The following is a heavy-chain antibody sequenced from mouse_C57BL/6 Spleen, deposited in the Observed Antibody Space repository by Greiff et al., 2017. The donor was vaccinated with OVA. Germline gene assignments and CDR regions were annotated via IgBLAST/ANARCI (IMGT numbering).Heavy chain of an antibody. D-gene: IGHD2-5*01. J-gene: IGHJ1*03. Sequence: EVKLMESGGGLVKPGGSLKLSCAASGFTFSDYGMHWVRQAPEKGLEWVAYISSGSSTIYYADTVKGRFTISRDNAKNTLFLKMTSLRSEDTAMYYCARSPAYYSNYEDWYFDVWGTGTTVTVSS. CDR1: GFTFSDYG. V-gene: IGHV5-17*01. CDR3: ARSPAYYSNYEDWYFDV. CDR2: ISSGSSTI.